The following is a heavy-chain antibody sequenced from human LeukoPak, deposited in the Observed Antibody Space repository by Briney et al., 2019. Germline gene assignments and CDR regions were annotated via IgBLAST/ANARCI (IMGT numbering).Heavy chain of an antibody. Sequence: ASVKVSCRTSGYFFSTYGISWVRQAPGQGFEWMGWISGCNDNALYAQKFRGRVTMTADTSTSTAYMELNSLRSDDTAVYYCARDRGELRVWFDPWGQGTLVTVSS. J-gene: IGHJ5*02. D-gene: IGHD1-1*01. V-gene: IGHV1-18*01. CDR2: ISGCNDNA. CDR1: GYFFSTYG. CDR3: ARDRGELRVWFDP.